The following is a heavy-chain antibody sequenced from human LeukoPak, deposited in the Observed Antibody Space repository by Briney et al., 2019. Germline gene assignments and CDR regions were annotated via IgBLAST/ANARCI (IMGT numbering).Heavy chain of an antibody. J-gene: IGHJ4*02. Sequence: GGSLSLSCAASGXTFSSYAMSWVRQAPGKGLKWVSGISGSGVSTYYTDSVKGRFTVSRDNSKNTMFLQMNSLRAEDTAIYYCAREMGYWGQGTLVTVSS. CDR1: GXTFSSYA. V-gene: IGHV3-23*01. D-gene: IGHD5-24*01. CDR3: AREMGY. CDR2: ISGSGVST.